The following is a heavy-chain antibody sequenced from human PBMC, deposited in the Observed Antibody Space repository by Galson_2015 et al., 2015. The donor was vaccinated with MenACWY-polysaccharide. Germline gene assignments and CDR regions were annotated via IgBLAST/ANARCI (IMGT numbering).Heavy chain of an antibody. CDR1: GSTFPSYG. V-gene: IGHV1-18*01. Sequence: QSGAEVKKPGASVKVSCKASGSTFPSYGISWVRQAPGQGLEWMGWISAYNGNTNYAQKLQGRVTMTTDTSTTTAYMELRSLRSDDTAVYYCARDLGMAAAGNSFDYWGQGTLVTVSS. J-gene: IGHJ4*02. CDR2: ISAYNGNT. D-gene: IGHD6-13*01. CDR3: ARDLGMAAAGNSFDY.